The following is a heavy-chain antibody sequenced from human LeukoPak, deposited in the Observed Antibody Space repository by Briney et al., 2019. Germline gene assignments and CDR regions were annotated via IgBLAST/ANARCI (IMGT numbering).Heavy chain of an antibody. V-gene: IGHV4-34*01. J-gene: IGHJ4*02. CDR1: GGSFSGYY. CDR3: ARMATIIHDY. D-gene: IGHD5-24*01. CDR2: INHSGST. Sequence: SETLSLTCAVYGGSFSGYYWSWIRQPPGKGLEWIGEINHSGSTNYNPSLKSRVTISVDTSKNQFSLKLSSVTAADTAVYYCARMATIIHDYWGQGTLVTVSS.